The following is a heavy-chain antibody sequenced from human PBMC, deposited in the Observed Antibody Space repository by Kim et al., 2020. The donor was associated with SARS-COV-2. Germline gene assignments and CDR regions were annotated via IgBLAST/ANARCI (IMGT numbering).Heavy chain of an antibody. D-gene: IGHD3-9*01. Sequence: SETLSLTCTVSGGSISSYYWSWIRQPPGKGLEWIGYIHYSGSTNYNPSLKSRVTISVDTSKNQFPLKLSSVTAADTAVYYCARVDYDILTGYPYYGMDVWGQGTTVTVSS. J-gene: IGHJ6*02. V-gene: IGHV4-59*01. CDR2: IHYSGST. CDR3: ARVDYDILTGYPYYGMDV. CDR1: GGSISSYY.